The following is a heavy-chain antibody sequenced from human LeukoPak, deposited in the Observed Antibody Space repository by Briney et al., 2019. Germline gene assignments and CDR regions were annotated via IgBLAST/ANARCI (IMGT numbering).Heavy chain of an antibody. D-gene: IGHD5-18*01. Sequence: GGSLRLSCAASGFTFSSYSMHWVRQAPGKGLEWVAVISYDGSNKYYADSVKGRFTISRDNSKNTLYLQMNSLRAEDTAVYYCAKTWIQLWSPDYWRQGTLVTVS. CDR2: ISYDGSNK. CDR1: GFTFSSYS. V-gene: IGHV3-30*18. CDR3: AKTWIQLWSPDY. J-gene: IGHJ4*02.